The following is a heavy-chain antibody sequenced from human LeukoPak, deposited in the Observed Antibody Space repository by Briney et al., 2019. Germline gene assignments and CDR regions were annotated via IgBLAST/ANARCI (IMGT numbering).Heavy chain of an antibody. CDR2: INTYDGST. CDR3: ARDIYYYDTTDPKIRSDY. V-gene: IGHV1-18*01. D-gene: IGHD3-22*01. CDR1: GYTFTSFG. J-gene: IGHJ4*02. Sequence: ASAKVSCKASGYTFTSFGISWVRQAPGQGLEWMGWINTYDGSTKYAQKLQDRVTMTTDTSTNTAYMELGSLSSDDAAVYYCARDIYYYDTTDPKIRSDYWGQGTLVTVSS.